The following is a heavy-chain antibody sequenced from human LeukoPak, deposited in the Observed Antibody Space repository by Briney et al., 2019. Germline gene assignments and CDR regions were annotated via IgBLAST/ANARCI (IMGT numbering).Heavy chain of an antibody. V-gene: IGHV3-30*02. CDR3: AKDHALLWFGEPINWFDP. CDR1: GFNCSTYG. J-gene: IGHJ5*02. CDR2: IRYDGSNK. Sequence: GGSLRLSCAASGFNCSTYGMHWVRQAPGKGLDWVAFIRYDGSNKYYADSVKGRFTISRDNSKNTLYLQMNSLRAEDTAVYYCAKDHALLWFGEPINWFDPWGQGTLVTVSS. D-gene: IGHD3-10*01.